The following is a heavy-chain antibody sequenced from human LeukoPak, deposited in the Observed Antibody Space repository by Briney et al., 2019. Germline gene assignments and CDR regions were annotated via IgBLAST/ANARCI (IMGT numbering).Heavy chain of an antibody. Sequence: SVKVSCKASGGTFSSYAISWVRQAPGQGLEWMGGIIPIFGTANYAQKFQGRVTITADKSTSTAYMELSSLRSEDTAVYYCARVADKYSSGWSVDAFDIWGQGTMVTVSS. D-gene: IGHD6-19*01. V-gene: IGHV1-69*06. CDR3: ARVADKYSSGWSVDAFDI. CDR2: IIPIFGTA. CDR1: GGTFSSYA. J-gene: IGHJ3*02.